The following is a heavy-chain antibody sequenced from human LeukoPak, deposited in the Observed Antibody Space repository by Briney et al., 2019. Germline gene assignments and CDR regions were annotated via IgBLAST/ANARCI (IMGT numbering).Heavy chain of an antibody. V-gene: IGHV3-23*01. CDR1: GFTFDDYA. D-gene: IGHD7-27*01. J-gene: IGHJ4*02. Sequence: GRSLRLSCAASGFTFDDYAMHWARQAPGKGLEWVSAISGSGGSTYYADSVKGRFTISRDNSKNTLYLQMNSLRAEDTAVYYCAKEITGDVDYWGQGTLVTVSS. CDR2: ISGSGGST. CDR3: AKEITGDVDY.